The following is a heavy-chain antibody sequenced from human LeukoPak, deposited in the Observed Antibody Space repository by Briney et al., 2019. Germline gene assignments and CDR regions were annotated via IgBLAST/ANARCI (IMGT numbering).Heavy chain of an antibody. V-gene: IGHV3-48*03. D-gene: IGHD3-3*01. Sequence: GGSLRLSCAASGFTFSSYEMNWGRQAPGKGLEWVSYISSSGSTIYYADSVKGRFTISRDNAKNSLYLQMNSLRAEDTAVYYCARVRADYDFWSGPIRYYYYYMDVWGKGTTLTVSS. CDR1: GFTFSSYE. CDR2: ISSSGSTI. J-gene: IGHJ6*03. CDR3: ARVRADYDFWSGPIRYYYYYMDV.